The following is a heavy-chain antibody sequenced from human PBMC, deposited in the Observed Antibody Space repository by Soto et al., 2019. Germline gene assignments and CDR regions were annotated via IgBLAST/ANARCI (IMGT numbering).Heavy chain of an antibody. CDR1: GGSISPNY. Sequence: SETLSLTCTVSGGSISPNYWTWIRQPPGKGLEWIGYIYYSGSTNYNPSLKSRVTISVDTSKNQFSLTLRSVTAADTAVYYCARVGLTMALVYWGQGTLVTVSS. CDR2: IYYSGST. J-gene: IGHJ4*02. CDR3: ARVGLTMALVY. D-gene: IGHD3-10*01. V-gene: IGHV4-59*01.